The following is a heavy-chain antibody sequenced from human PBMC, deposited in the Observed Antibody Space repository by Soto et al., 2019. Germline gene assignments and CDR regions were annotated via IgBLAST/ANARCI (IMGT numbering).Heavy chain of an antibody. V-gene: IGHV4-34*01. J-gene: IGHJ2*01. D-gene: IGHD3-9*01. CDR1: GGSFSGYY. Sequence: QVQLQQWGAGPLRPLETLSLTCGVSGGSFSGYYWAWIRQSPGKGLEWIGEINDRGSINYNPSLMSRLSIAVDTSNNHYSLNLRSVSAADTAVYYCARESHDILTGPPWVWYFDLWGRGTLVTVSS. CDR2: INDRGSI. CDR3: ARESHDILTGPPWVWYFDL.